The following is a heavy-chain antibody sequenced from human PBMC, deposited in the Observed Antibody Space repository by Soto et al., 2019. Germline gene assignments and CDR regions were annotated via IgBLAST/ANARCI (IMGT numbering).Heavy chain of an antibody. Sequence: LSLTCAVSGGSISSSNWWSWVRQPPGKGLEWIGEIYHSGSTNYNSSLKSRVTISVDKSKNQFSLKLSSVTAADTAVYYCAREGPTVTKSHPFYLHYWGQAILLTGST. V-gene: IGHV4-4*02. CDR2: IYHSGST. CDR3: AREGPTVTKSHPFYLHY. J-gene: IGHJ4*02. CDR1: GGSISSSNW. D-gene: IGHD4-4*01.